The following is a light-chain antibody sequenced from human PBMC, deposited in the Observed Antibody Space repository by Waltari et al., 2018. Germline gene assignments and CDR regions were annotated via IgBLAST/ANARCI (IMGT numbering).Light chain of an antibody. CDR1: QSVSNY. Sequence: EIVLTQSPATLSLSPGEGATLSCRASQSVSNYLAWYQQKPGQAPRLLIYGTYNRATGIPARFSGSGSGTDFTLTISSLEPEDFEVYYCQQRASWPNTFGQGTKLEIK. CDR2: GTY. CDR3: QQRASWPNT. V-gene: IGKV3-11*01. J-gene: IGKJ2*01.